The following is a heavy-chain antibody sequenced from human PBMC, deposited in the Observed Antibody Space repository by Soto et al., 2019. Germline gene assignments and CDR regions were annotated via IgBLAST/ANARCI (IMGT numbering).Heavy chain of an antibody. CDR2: TYYRSRWYN. V-gene: IGHV6-1*01. CDR3: AGTTSYQWYYMDV. D-gene: IGHD1-7*01. Sequence: QVQLQESGPGLVKPSQTLSLTCAISGDSVSSNSAAWNWIRQSPSRGLEWLRRTYYRSRWYNDYAVPVRSRITVNADTSKNQFSLQLTSVTPEDTAVYYCAGTTSYQWYYMDVWGKGTTVTVSS. J-gene: IGHJ6*03. CDR1: GDSVSSNSAA.